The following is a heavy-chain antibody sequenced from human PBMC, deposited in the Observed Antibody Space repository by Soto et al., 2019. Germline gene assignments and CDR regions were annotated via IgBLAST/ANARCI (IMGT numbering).Heavy chain of an antibody. CDR3: ARGQYSSGGGYFDY. J-gene: IGHJ4*02. D-gene: IGHD6-19*01. Sequence: EVQLVESGGGLVQPGGSLRLSCAASGFTFSSYEMNWVRQAPGKGLEWVSYISSSGSTIYYADSVKGRFTISRDNAKNSLYLQMNSLGAEDTAFCYCARGQYSSGGGYFDYWGQETLVTVSS. CDR1: GFTFSSYE. V-gene: IGHV3-48*03. CDR2: ISSSGSTI.